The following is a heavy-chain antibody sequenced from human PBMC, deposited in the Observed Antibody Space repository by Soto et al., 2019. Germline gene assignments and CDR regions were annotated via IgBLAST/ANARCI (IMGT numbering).Heavy chain of an antibody. Sequence: QVPLQESGPGLVKPSETLSLTCTVSGGSISSDYYYWSWIRQPPGRALERIGYIYYSGRTYYNPSLKSRLIISVATSKNQFALGLSSVTPADTAVSYCARGGALADFDFDSWGQGIVLSCSS. CDR1: GGSISSDYYY. J-gene: IGHJ5*01. CDR2: IYYSGRT. V-gene: IGHV4-30-4*01. D-gene: IGHD1-26*01. CDR3: ARGGALADFDFDS.